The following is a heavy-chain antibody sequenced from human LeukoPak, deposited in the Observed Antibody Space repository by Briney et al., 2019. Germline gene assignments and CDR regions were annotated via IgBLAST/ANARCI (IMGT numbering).Heavy chain of an antibody. CDR3: ARGGTYYDFWSGYYHYIDY. D-gene: IGHD3-3*01. CDR2: IKQDGSEK. V-gene: IGHV3-7*01. CDR1: GFTFSSHS. J-gene: IGHJ4*02. Sequence: GGSLRLSCVASGFTFSSHSMNWVRQAPGKGLEWVANIKQDGSEKYYVDSVKGRFTISRDNAKNSLYLQMNSLRAEDTAVYYCARGGTYYDFWSGYYHYIDYWGQGTLVTVSS.